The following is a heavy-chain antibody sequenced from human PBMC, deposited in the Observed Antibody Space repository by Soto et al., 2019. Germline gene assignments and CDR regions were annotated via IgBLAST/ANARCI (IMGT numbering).Heavy chain of an antibody. V-gene: IGHV1-18*01. CDR3: ARRMITFGGVIVPHFEEPTNYYYYMDV. J-gene: IGHJ6*03. CDR1: GYTFTSYG. CDR2: ISAYNGNT. D-gene: IGHD3-16*02. Sequence: ASVKVSCKASGYTFTSYGISWVRQAPGQGLEWMGWISAYNGNTNYAQKLQGRVTMTTDTSTSTAYMELRSLRSDDTAVYYCARRMITFGGVIVPHFEEPTNYYYYMDVWGKGTTVTVSS.